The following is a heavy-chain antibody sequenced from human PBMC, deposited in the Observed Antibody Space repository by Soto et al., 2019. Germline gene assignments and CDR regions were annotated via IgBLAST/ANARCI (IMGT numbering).Heavy chain of an antibody. D-gene: IGHD1-26*01. CDR3: ARYSGGYYYGMDD. CDR1: GYTFTRYD. V-gene: IGHV1-8*01. J-gene: IGHJ6*02. Sequence: GASVKVSCKASGYTFTRYDINWVRQAPGQGLEWMGWMNPNSGNTHYAQKFQGRVTMTRNTSISTGYMELSNLRPEDTAVYYCARYSGGYYYGMDDWGQGTTVTVSS. CDR2: MNPNSGNT.